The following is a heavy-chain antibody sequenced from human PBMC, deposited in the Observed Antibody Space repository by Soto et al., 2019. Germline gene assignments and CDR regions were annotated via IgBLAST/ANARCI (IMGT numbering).Heavy chain of an antibody. CDR2: IIPIFGTA. D-gene: IGHD4-17*01. J-gene: IGHJ6*02. CDR1: GGTFSSYA. Sequence: QVQLVQSGAEVKKPGSSVKVSCKASGGTFSSYAISWVRQAPVQWLEWMGGIIPIFGTANYAQKFQGRVTITADESTSTDYMELSSLRSEDTAVYYCASQGATGYYYGMDVWGQGTTVTVSS. V-gene: IGHV1-69*12. CDR3: ASQGATGYYYGMDV.